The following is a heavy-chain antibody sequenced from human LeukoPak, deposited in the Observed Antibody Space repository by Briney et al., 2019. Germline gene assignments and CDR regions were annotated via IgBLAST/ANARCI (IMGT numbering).Heavy chain of an antibody. CDR2: ISSNGGST. V-gene: IGHV3-64D*06. J-gene: IGHJ5*02. CDR3: VKDKRIAVAGTRNWFDP. Sequence: GGSLRLSCSASGFTFSSYAMHWDRQAPGKGLEYVSAISSNGGSTYYADSVKGRFTISRDNSKNTLYLQMSSLRAEDTAVCYCVKDKRIAVAGTRNWFDPWGQGTLVTVSS. D-gene: IGHD6-19*01. CDR1: GFTFSSYA.